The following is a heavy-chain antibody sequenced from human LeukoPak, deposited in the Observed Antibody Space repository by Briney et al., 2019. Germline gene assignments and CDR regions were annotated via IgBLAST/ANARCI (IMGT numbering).Heavy chain of an antibody. CDR2: INHSGST. V-gene: IGHV4-34*01. Sequence: SETLSLTCAVYGGSFSGYYWSWIRQPPGKGLEWIGEINHSGSTNYNPSLKSRVTISVDTSKNQLSLKLSSVTAADTAVYYCARGHRYCSSTSCLLGRDNWGQGTLVTVSS. J-gene: IGHJ4*02. CDR3: ARGHRYCSSTSCLLGRDN. D-gene: IGHD2-2*01. CDR1: GGSFSGYY.